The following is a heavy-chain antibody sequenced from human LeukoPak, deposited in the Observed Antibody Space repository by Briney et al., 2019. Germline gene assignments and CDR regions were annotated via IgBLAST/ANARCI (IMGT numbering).Heavy chain of an antibody. CDR3: ARDSPYDFWSGPFDY. V-gene: IGHV3-33*01. CDR1: GFTFSSYG. J-gene: IGHJ4*02. Sequence: PGRSLRLSCAASGFTFSSYGMHWVRQALGKGLEWVAGIWYDGSNKYYADSVKGRFTISRDNSKNTLYLQMNSLRAEDTAVYYCARDSPYDFWSGPFDYWGQGTLVTVSS. D-gene: IGHD3-3*01. CDR2: IWYDGSNK.